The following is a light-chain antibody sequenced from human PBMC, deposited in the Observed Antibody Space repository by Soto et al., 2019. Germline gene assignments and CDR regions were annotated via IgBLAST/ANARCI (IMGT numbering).Light chain of an antibody. Sequence: DIVVTQSPDSLAVSLGERAAINCKSSQRVLYSSNNKNYLAWYQQKPGHPPKLLIYWASTRESGVPDRFSGGGSGTAFTLIISNLQAEDVAVYYCQQYYHAPTWTFGQGTKVEIK. CDR3: QQYYHAPTWT. V-gene: IGKV4-1*01. CDR2: WAS. J-gene: IGKJ1*01. CDR1: QRVLYSSNNKNY.